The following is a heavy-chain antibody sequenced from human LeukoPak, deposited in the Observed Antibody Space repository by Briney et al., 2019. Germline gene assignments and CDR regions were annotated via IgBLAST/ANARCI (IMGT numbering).Heavy chain of an antibody. D-gene: IGHD3-10*01. CDR2: ISGSGGST. CDR3: AKDRTYYGSGSYRAYDY. J-gene: IGHJ4*02. Sequence: GGSLRLSCAASGFTFSSYAMSWVRQAPGKGLEWVSAISGSGGSTYYAGSVKGRFTISRDNSKNTLYLQMNSLRAEDTAVYYCAKDRTYYGSGSYRAYDYWGQGTLVTVSS. CDR1: GFTFSSYA. V-gene: IGHV3-23*01.